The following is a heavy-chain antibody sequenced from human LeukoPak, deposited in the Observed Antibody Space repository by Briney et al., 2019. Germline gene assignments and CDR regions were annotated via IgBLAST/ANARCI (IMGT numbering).Heavy chain of an antibody. CDR3: TRRQDGDYWYFDL. J-gene: IGHJ2*01. V-gene: IGHV3-73*01. Sequence: GGSLRLSCAASGFIFSGSVMHWVRQASGKGLEWVGRIRSKVNSYATAYAASVKGRFTISRDDSKNTAYLQMNSLKTEDTAVYYCTRRQDGDYWYFDLWGRGTLVTVSS. CDR1: GFIFSGSV. CDR2: IRSKVNSYAT. D-gene: IGHD4-17*01.